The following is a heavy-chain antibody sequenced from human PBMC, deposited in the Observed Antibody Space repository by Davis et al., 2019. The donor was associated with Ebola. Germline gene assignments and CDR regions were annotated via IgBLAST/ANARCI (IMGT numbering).Heavy chain of an antibody. V-gene: IGHV3-30*18. J-gene: IGHJ4*02. D-gene: IGHD1-14*01. CDR3: AKGRTGDPIY. CDR1: GFSFSRYG. CDR2: ISYDGSKK. Sequence: PGGSLRLSCAASGFSFSRYGMHWVRQAPGKGLEWVTVISYDGSKKYYADSVKGRFTISRDNSENTLHLQMNSLRAEDTAVYYCAKGRTGDPIYWGQGTLVTVS.